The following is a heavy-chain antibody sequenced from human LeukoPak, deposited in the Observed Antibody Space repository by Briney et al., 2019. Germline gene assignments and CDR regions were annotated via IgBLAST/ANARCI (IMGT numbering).Heavy chain of an antibody. CDR2: IIPIFGTA. CDR3: ARGKPNYGDYVPFDY. D-gene: IGHD4-17*01. Sequence: SVKVSCKASGGTFSSYAISWVRQAPGQGLKWMGGIIPIFGTANYAQKFQGRVTITADKSTSTAYMELSSLRSEDTAVYYCARGKPNYGDYVPFDYWGQGTLVTVSS. V-gene: IGHV1-69*06. CDR1: GGTFSSYA. J-gene: IGHJ4*02.